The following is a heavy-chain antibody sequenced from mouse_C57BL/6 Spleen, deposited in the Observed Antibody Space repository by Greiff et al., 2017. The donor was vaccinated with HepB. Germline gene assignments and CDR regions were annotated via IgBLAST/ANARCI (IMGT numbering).Heavy chain of an antibody. CDR1: GYTFTGYW. CDR2: ILPGSGST. J-gene: IGHJ2*01. Sequence: QVQLKESGAELMKPGASVKLSCKATGYTFTGYWIEWVKQRPGHGLEWIGEILPGSGSTNYNEKFKGKATFTADTSSNTAYMQLSSLTTEDSAIYYCATLHYYGSSYLGFCFDYWGQGTTLTVSS. D-gene: IGHD1-1*01. CDR3: ATLHYYGSSYLGFCFDY. V-gene: IGHV1-9*01.